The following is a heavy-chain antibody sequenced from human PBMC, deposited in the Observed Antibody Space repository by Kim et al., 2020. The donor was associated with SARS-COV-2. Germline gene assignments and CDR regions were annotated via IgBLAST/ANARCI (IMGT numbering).Heavy chain of an antibody. CDR2: ISWNSGSI. CDR3: AKDGYSSGWYVFGWFDP. V-gene: IGHV3-9*01. D-gene: IGHD6-19*01. CDR1: GFTFGDYA. Sequence: GGSLRLSCAASGFTFGDYAMHWVRQAPGKGLEWVSGISWNSGSIGYADSVKGRFTISRDNAKNSLYLQMNSLRAEDTALYYCAKDGYSSGWYVFGWFDPWGQGTLVTVSS. J-gene: IGHJ5*02.